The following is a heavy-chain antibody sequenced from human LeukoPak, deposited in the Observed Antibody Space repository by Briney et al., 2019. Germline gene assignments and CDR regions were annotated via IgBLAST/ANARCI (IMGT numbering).Heavy chain of an antibody. V-gene: IGHV1-69*13. J-gene: IGHJ6*04. CDR2: LIPIFGTA. CDR3: ARVELTRANYCYYYGMDV. CDR1: VGTFISYA. D-gene: IGHD1-26*01. Sequence: SVNVSRKASVGTFISYAISWVRQAPGQGLEWMGWLIPIFGTANYAQKFQGRVTITADESTSTAYMELSSLRSEDTAVYYCARVELTRANYCYYYGMDVWGKGTTVTVSS.